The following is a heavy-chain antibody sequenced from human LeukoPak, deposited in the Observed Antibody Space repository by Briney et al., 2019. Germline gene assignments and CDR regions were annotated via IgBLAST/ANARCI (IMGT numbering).Heavy chain of an antibody. CDR1: GFMFSSYS. V-gene: IGHV3-21*01. CDR2: ITTSSRYR. J-gene: IGHJ4*02. CDR3: ARGYYGSGLYYFDY. D-gene: IGHD3-10*01. Sequence: GGSLRLSCAASGFMFSSYSMNWVRPAHGGGMEWVASITTSSRYRYYAETVKGRFTISRDNAKNSLYLEMNSLRAEDTAVYYCARGYYGSGLYYFDYWGQGTLVTVSS.